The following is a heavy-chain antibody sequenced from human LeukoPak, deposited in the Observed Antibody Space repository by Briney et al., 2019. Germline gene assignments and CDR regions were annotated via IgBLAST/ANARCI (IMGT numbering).Heavy chain of an antibody. Sequence: PGGSLRLSCAASGFTFSSYGMSWVRQAPGKGLEWVSAISGSGGSTYYADSVKGRFSISRDNSKNTLFLQMNSLRAEDTAVYYCAKADYDILTGCYFDYWGQRSLVTVSS. J-gene: IGHJ4*02. CDR2: ISGSGGST. CDR1: GFTFSSYG. D-gene: IGHD3-9*01. V-gene: IGHV3-23*01. CDR3: AKADYDILTGCYFDY.